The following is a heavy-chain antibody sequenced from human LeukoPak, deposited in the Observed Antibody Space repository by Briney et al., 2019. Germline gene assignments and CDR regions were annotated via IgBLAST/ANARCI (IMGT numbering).Heavy chain of an antibody. V-gene: IGHV3-23*01. Sequence: PGGSLRLSCATSGFTFSSYAMSWVRQAPGKGLERVSAISGSGGSTYYADSVKGRFTISRDNSKNTLYLQMNSLRAEDTAVYYCAKAKTVTTKYFDYWGQGTLVTVSS. CDR2: ISGSGGST. CDR3: AKAKTVTTKYFDY. D-gene: IGHD4-17*01. CDR1: GFTFSSYA. J-gene: IGHJ4*02.